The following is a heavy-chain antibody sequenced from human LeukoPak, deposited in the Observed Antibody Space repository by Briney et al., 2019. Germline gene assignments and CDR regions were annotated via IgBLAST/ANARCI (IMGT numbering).Heavy chain of an antibody. Sequence: PSETLSPSRTVSGGSISSSSYYWGWIRQPPGKGLEWIGSIYYSGSTYYNPSLKSRVTISVDTSKNQFSLKLSSVTAADTAVYYCASAYDFWGQGALGTVSS. V-gene: IGHV4-39*01. J-gene: IGHJ1*01. CDR1: GGSISSSSYY. CDR3: ASAYDF. CDR2: IYYSGST. D-gene: IGHD3-3*01.